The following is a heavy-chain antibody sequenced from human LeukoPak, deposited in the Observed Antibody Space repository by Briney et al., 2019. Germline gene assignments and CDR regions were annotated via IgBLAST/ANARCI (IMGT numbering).Heavy chain of an antibody. V-gene: IGHV3-21*01. CDR3: ARSRTSSPYDKNLNF. Sequence: GGSLRLSCAASGFTFSCYTMSWVREAPGKGLEWVSSFSSSINYIYHADSVKGRFTISRDDAQNSVYLQMNSLKDEDTAVYYCARSRTSSPYDKNLNFWGQGTLVIVSS. J-gene: IGHJ4*02. CDR1: GFTFSCYT. D-gene: IGHD1-14*01. CDR2: FSSSINYI.